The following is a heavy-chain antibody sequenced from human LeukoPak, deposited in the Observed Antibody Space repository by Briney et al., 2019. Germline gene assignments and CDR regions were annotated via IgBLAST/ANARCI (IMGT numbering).Heavy chain of an antibody. Sequence: GGSLRLSCAASGFTFSSYAMSWVRQAPGKGLEWVSSIIGGGDSTYYADSVKGRFTISRDNSKNTLYLQMNSLRAEDTAVYYCAKDTCSGGSCYYTTDYWGQGTLVTVSS. J-gene: IGHJ4*02. CDR3: AKDTCSGGSCYYTTDY. CDR2: IIGGGDST. D-gene: IGHD2-15*01. CDR1: GFTFSSYA. V-gene: IGHV3-23*01.